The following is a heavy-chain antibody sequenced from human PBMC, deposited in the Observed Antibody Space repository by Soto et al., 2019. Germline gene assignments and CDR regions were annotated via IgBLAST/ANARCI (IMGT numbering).Heavy chain of an antibody. J-gene: IGHJ5*02. D-gene: IGHD3-10*01. V-gene: IGHV1-69*02. CDR2: IIPILGIA. CDR3: ARVGGGLLSFGELRDNCFDP. Sequence: QVQLVQSGAEVKKPGSSVKVSCKASGGTFSIYTISWVRQAPGHGLEWMGRIIPILGIANYAQKFQGRVTITADKSTSTAYMQLSSLRSEDTAVYYCARVGGGLLSFGELRDNCFDPWGQGTLVTFSS. CDR1: GGTFSIYT.